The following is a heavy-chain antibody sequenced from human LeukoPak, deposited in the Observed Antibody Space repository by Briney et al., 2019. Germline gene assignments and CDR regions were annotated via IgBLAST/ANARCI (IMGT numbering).Heavy chain of an antibody. CDR1: GFTFSSYG. CDR2: IRFDGSNK. V-gene: IGHV3-30*02. CDR3: AKDRGIAAREGHYYFDY. J-gene: IGHJ4*02. Sequence: GGSLRLSCAASGFTFSSYGMHWVRQAPGKGLEWVAFIRFDGSNKYYADSVKGRFTISRDNSKNTLYLQMNSLRAEDTAVYYCAKDRGIAAREGHYYFDYWGQGTLVTVSS. D-gene: IGHD6-13*01.